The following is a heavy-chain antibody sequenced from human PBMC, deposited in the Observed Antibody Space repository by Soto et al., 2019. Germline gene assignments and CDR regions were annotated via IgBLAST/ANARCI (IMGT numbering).Heavy chain of an antibody. J-gene: IGHJ5*02. CDR1: GGSINGSSYF. CDR2: IYYSGST. Sequence: PSETLSLTCIVSGGSINGSSYFWGWVRQPPGKGLEWIGSIYYSGSTYYNPSLRSRVTISVDTSKNQFSLKLSSVTAADTAVFYCARHYSSGSRNWFDPWGQGTLVTVSS. V-gene: IGHV4-39*01. D-gene: IGHD6-19*01. CDR3: ARHYSSGSRNWFDP.